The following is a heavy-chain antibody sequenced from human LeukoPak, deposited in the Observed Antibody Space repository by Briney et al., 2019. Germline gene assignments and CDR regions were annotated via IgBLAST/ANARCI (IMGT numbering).Heavy chain of an antibody. CDR3: ARDRFGTYYYDSSGHTPGWFDP. CDR2: IIPILGIA. V-gene: IGHV1-69*04. Sequence: ASVKVSCKASGGTFSSYAISWVRQAPGQGLEWMGRIIPILGIANYAQKFQGRVTITADKSTSTAYMELSSLRSEDTAVYYCARDRFGTYYYDSSGHTPGWFDPWGQGTLVTVSS. J-gene: IGHJ5*02. D-gene: IGHD3-22*01. CDR1: GGTFSSYA.